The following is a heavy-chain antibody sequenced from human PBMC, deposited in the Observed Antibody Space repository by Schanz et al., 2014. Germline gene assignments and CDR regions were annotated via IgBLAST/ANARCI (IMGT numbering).Heavy chain of an antibody. CDR3: VSSGSYSSYAS. CDR1: GFAVDNYY. V-gene: IGHV3-23*04. Sequence: EVQLVASGGGLVQPGGSLRLSCAASGFAVDNYYMSCVRQAPGRGLEWVSAISGSGGNTYYADSVKGRFTISGDSSKYTVYLQMNSLRAEDTAVYHCVSSGSYSSYASWGQGTLVTVSS. J-gene: IGHJ4*02. CDR2: ISGSGGNT. D-gene: IGHD3-10*01.